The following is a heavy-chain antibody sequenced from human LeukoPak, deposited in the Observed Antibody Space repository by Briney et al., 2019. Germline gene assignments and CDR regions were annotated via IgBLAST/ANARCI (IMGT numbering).Heavy chain of an antibody. CDR2: INHSGST. J-gene: IGHJ4*02. Sequence: SETLSLTCTVSGGSISSYYWSWIRQPAGKGLEWIGEINHSGSTNYNPSLKSRVTISVDTSKNQFSLKLSSVTAADTAVYYCARHDAGIAARPFDNWGQGTLVTVSS. CDR1: GGSISSYY. V-gene: IGHV4-59*08. D-gene: IGHD6-6*01. CDR3: ARHDAGIAARPFDN.